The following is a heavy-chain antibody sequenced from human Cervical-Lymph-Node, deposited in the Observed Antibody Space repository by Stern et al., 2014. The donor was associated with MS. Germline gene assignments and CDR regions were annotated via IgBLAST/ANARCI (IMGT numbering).Heavy chain of an antibody. J-gene: IGHJ6*02. CDR3: AGRRLGYCSSTSCSGVDYYYGMDV. Sequence: QVQLVQSGAEVKKPGSSVKVSCKASGGTFSSYAISWVRQAPGQGLEWMGEIIPIFGTANYAQKFQGRVTITADKSTITAYMELSSLRSEDTAMSYCAGRRLGYCSSTSCSGVDYYYGMDVWGQGTTVTVSS. V-gene: IGHV1-69*06. CDR2: IIPIFGTA. D-gene: IGHD2-2*01. CDR1: GGTFSSYA.